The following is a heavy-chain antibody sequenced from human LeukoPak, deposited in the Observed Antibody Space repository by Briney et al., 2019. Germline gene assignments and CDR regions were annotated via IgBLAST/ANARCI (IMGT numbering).Heavy chain of an antibody. Sequence: PGGSLRLSCAASGFTFSRSYMYWVRQDPGKGLVWVSRINSDGSSTRYADSVKGRFTISRDNAKNSLYLQMNSLRAEDTAVYYCARGTMFPYYFDYWGQGTLVTVSS. CDR3: ARGTMFPYYFDY. CDR1: GFTFSRSY. V-gene: IGHV3-74*01. D-gene: IGHD3-10*02. CDR2: INSDGSST. J-gene: IGHJ4*02.